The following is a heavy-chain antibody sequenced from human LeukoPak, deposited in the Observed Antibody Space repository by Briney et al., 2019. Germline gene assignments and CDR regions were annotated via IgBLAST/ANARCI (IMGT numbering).Heavy chain of an antibody. J-gene: IGHJ6*03. CDR1: GFSVSSNS. D-gene: IGHD6-19*01. CDR2: IYSRDVT. Sequence: GWSLRLSCAASGFSVSSNSMSWVRQAPGKGLECVSIIYSRDVTSYADSVKDRFTISRDSDKNTLFLQMDSLRSDDTAVYYCARVLAAIALRDYHYVDVWGKGTTVTVSS. V-gene: IGHV3-53*01. CDR3: ARVLAAIALRDYHYVDV.